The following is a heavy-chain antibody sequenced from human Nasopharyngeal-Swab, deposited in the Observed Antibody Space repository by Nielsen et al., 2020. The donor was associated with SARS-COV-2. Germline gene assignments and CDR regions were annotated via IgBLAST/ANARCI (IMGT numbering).Heavy chain of an antibody. Sequence: GGSLRLSCAASGFTFSSFGMHWVRPAPGKGLEWVAFIAPDASNEYYGDSVKGRFSISRDSSKNTLYLQMDSLRGEDTAVYYCARDAPAHYGAFYWGRGTLVTVSS. D-gene: IGHD4-17*01. CDR1: GFTFSSFG. CDR3: ARDAPAHYGAFY. V-gene: IGHV3-30*03. J-gene: IGHJ4*02. CDR2: IAPDASNE.